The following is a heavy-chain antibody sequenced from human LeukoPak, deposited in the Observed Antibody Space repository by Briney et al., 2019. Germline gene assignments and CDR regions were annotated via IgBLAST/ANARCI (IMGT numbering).Heavy chain of an antibody. CDR1: GFTFSSYA. CDR2: IKEDGSEK. J-gene: IGHJ4*02. V-gene: IGHV3-7*01. CDR3: ARHRRNWDYYDNSGYFFDTLGY. Sequence: GGSLRLSCAASGFTFSSYAMSWVRQAPGKGLEWVANIKEDGSEKYYVGSVQGRFTISRDNAKNSVYLQMNSLRAEDTAVYYCARHRRNWDYYDNSGYFFDTLGYWGQGTLVTVSS. D-gene: IGHD3-22*01.